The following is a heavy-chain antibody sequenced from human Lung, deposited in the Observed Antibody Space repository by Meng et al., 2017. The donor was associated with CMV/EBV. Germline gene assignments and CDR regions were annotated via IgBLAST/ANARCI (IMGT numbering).Heavy chain of an antibody. CDR1: GGSISSYY. CDR3: ARVAKSTITGTTPYYYYGMDV. D-gene: IGHD1-7*01. CDR2: IYYSGST. J-gene: IGHJ6*02. Sequence: GSLRLYCTVSGGSISSYYWSWIRQPPGKGLEWIGYIYYSGSTNYNPSLKSRVTISVDTSKNQFSLKLSSVTAADTAVYYCARVAKSTITGTTPYYYYGMDVXGQGXTVTVSS. V-gene: IGHV4-59*01.